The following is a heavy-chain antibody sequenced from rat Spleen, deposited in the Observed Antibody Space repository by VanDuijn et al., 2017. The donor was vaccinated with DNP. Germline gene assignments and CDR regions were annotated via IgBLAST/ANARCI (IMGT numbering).Heavy chain of an antibody. D-gene: IGHD1-1*01. CDR3: ARXYSVPXYYFDY. J-gene: IGHJ2*01. Sequence: EVQLVESGGGLVQPGRSLKLSCVASGFTFSDHNMAWIRQVPGKGLEWVASISTSGGSSYYSDSVKGRFTISRDNAKNTLYLQMNSLRSEDTATXXXARXYSVPXYYFDYXGQGVMVXVSS. CDR2: ISTSGGSS. V-gene: IGHV5-25*01. CDR1: GFTFSDHN.